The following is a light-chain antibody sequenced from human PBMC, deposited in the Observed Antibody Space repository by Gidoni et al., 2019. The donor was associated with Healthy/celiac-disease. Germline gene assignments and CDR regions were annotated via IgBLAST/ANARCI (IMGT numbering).Light chain of an antibody. Sequence: SYVLPQPPSVSVAPGQTARITCEGNNIGSQSVHWYQQKPGQAPVLVVYDDSDRPSGIPERFSGSNSGNTATLTISRVEAGDEADYYCQVWDSSSDHRVFGGGTKLTVL. CDR3: QVWDSSSDHRV. CDR1: NIGSQS. V-gene: IGLV3-21*02. J-gene: IGLJ3*02. CDR2: DDS.